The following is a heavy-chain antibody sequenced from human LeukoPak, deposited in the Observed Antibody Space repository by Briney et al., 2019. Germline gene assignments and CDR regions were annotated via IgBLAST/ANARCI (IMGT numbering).Heavy chain of an antibody. CDR2: IYYSGST. CDR1: GGSISSSSYY. Sequence: SETLSLTCTVSGGSISSSSYYWGWIRQPPGKGLEWIGSIYYSGSTYYNPSLKSRVTISVDTSKNQFSLKLNSVTAADTAVYYCARSPDFWGYYFDYWGPGTLVPVSS. CDR3: ARSPDFWGYYFDY. V-gene: IGHV4-39*07. D-gene: IGHD3-3*01. J-gene: IGHJ4*02.